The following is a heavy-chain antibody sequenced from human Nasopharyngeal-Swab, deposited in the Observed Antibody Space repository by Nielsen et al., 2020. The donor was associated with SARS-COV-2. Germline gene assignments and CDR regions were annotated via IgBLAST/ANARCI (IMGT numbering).Heavy chain of an antibody. CDR2: IDWGDDK. J-gene: IGHJ3*02. D-gene: IGHD2-15*01. V-gene: IGHV2-70*01. CDR3: ARSGDCSGGRCNDAFDI. Sequence: SCPTLAKHTQTLTLTCTFSGFSLRTSGMCVNWIRQPQGKALEWLALIDWGDDKYYSTSLKTRLTISKDSSKDEVVLTMTNMDPVDTATYYCARSGDCSGGRCNDAFDIWGQGTMVTVSS. CDR1: GFSLRTSGMC.